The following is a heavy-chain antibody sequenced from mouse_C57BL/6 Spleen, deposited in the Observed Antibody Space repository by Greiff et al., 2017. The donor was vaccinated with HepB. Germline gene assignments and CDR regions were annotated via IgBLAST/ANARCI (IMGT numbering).Heavy chain of an antibody. CDR2: IYPGDGDT. CDR1: GYAFSSSW. J-gene: IGHJ2*01. CDR3: ARGAGRVYYFDY. V-gene: IGHV1-82*01. Sequence: SGPELVKPGASVKISCKASGYAFSSSWMNWVKQRPGKGLEWIGRIYPGDGDTNYNGKFKGKATLTADKSSSTAYMQLSSLTSEDSAVYFCARGAGRVYYFDYWGQGTTLTVSS. D-gene: IGHD3-3*01.